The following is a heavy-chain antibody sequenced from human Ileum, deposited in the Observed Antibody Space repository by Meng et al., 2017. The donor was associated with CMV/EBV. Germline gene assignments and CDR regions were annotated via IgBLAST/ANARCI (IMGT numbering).Heavy chain of an antibody. CDR1: GFTFIDYA. CDR3: AKDSRDNWYYFDY. V-gene: IGHV3-23*03. CDR2: VYSGGKSI. D-gene: IGHD1-1*01. Sequence: ASGFTFIDYAMRWGRQAPGKGLEWVSVVYSGGKSIYYADSVKGRFTVSRDTSKNTLYLQMNSLRAEDTAVYYCAKDSRDNWYYFDYWGQGTLVTVSS. J-gene: IGHJ4*02.